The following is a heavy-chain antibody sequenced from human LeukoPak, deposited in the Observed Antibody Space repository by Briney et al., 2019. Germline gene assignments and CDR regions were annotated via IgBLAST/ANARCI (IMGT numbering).Heavy chain of an antibody. V-gene: IGHV3-21*01. Sequence: PGRSLKLSCAASGFTLSSSSMNWVRQVPGKGLEWVSSISRSSDYIYYADSVKGRFTISRDNAENSLYLQMDSLRAEDTAIYYCARGCTSGSCFEYWGQGTLVTVSS. J-gene: IGHJ4*02. D-gene: IGHD2-15*01. CDR2: ISRSSDYI. CDR1: GFTLSSSS. CDR3: ARGCTSGSCFEY.